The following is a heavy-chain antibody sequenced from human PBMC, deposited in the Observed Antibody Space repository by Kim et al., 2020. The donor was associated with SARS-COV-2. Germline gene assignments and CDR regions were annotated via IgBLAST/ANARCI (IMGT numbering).Heavy chain of an antibody. J-gene: IGHJ4*02. CDR3: AREDFDWLLPFDY. CDR1: GFTFSSYS. V-gene: IGHV3-21*04. D-gene: IGHD3-9*01. Sequence: GGSLRLSCAASGFTFSSYSMNWVRQAPGKGLEWVSSISSSSSYIYYADSVKGRFTISRDNAKNSLYLQMNSLRAEDTAVYYCAREDFDWLLPFDYWGQGTLVTVSS. CDR2: ISSSSSYI.